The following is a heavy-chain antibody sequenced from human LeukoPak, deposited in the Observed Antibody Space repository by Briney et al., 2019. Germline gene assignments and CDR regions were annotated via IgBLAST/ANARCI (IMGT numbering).Heavy chain of an antibody. V-gene: IGHV4-59*01. Sequence: SETLSLTCTVSGGSISSYYWSWIRQPPGKGLEWIGYIYYSGSTNYNPSLKSRVTISVDTSKNQFPLKLSSVTAADTAVYYCARDLGSRDSQRGWFDPWGQGTLVTVSS. CDR2: IYYSGST. J-gene: IGHJ5*02. D-gene: IGHD2-15*01. CDR3: ARDLGSRDSQRGWFDP. CDR1: GGSISSYY.